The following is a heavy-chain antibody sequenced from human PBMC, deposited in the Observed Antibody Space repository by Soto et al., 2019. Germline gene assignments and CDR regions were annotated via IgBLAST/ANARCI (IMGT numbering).Heavy chain of an antibody. CDR1: GFTFSNYG. D-gene: IGHD3-22*01. V-gene: IGHV3-33*01. J-gene: IGHJ4*02. CDR3: ARDHYYDSSGSQPDY. CDR2: IWNDGSNK. Sequence: GGSLRLSCVASGFTFSNYGMHWVRQAPGKGLEWVAVIWNDGSNKYYADSVKGRFTISRYNSKNTLNLQMDNLRAEDTAVYYCARDHYYDSSGSQPDYWGQGTLVTVSS.